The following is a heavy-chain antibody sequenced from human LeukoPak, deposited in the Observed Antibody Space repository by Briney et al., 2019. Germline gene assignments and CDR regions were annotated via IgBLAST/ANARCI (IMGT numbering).Heavy chain of an antibody. CDR1: GFTFSSYS. CDR3: TTVGEQWPHFDY. CDR2: IKSKTDGGTT. Sequence: GGSVRLSCATSGFTFSSYSMNWVRQAPGKGLEWVGRIKSKTDGGTTDYAAPVKGRFTISRDDSKNTLYLQMNSLKTEDTAVYYCTTVGEQWPHFDYWGQGTLVTVSS. D-gene: IGHD6-19*01. V-gene: IGHV3-15*01. J-gene: IGHJ4*02.